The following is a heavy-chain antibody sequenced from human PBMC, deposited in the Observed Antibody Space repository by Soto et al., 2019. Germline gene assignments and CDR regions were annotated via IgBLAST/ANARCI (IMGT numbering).Heavy chain of an antibody. Sequence: QLLESGGGLVQPGGSLRLSCVASGFIFRSYGMNWVRQAPGKGLEWVSGISDSGTSTYYADSVKGRFTVSRDNSKDTLYLEVSSLRDEDAAIYYCAKSGAIPLYYMDVWGKGTTVTVSS. CDR3: AKSGAIPLYYMDV. J-gene: IGHJ6*03. D-gene: IGHD3-10*01. V-gene: IGHV3-23*01. CDR2: ISDSGTST. CDR1: GFIFRSYG.